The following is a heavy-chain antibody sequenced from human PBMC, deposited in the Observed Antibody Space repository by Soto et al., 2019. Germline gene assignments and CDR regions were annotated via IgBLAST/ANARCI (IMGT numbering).Heavy chain of an antibody. CDR3: ALLTSGWYGDFDF. J-gene: IGHJ4*02. V-gene: IGHV3-21*01. D-gene: IGHD6-19*01. CDR1: GFTFSSYS. Sequence: DVQLVESGGGLVKPGGSLTLSCAASGFTFSSYSLSWVRQAPGKGLEWVSSSSSGHGDIYYADSVKGRFIGSRDNAKNLLFLQMNNLRVEDTAVYYCALLTSGWYGDFDFWGQGTLVTVSS. CDR2: SSSGHGDI.